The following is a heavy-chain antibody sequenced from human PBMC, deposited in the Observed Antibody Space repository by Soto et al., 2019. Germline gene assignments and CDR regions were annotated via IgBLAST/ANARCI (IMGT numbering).Heavy chain of an antibody. D-gene: IGHD1-1*01. V-gene: IGHV1-69*13. Sequence: SVKVSCKASGGTFSSYAISWVRQAPGQGLEWMGGIIPIFGTANYAQKFQGRVTITADESTSTAYMELSSLRSEDTAVDYCAGPPEPTRIYSYFGMDVWGQGTTVTVSS. CDR3: AGPPEPTRIYSYFGMDV. J-gene: IGHJ6*02. CDR1: GGTFSSYA. CDR2: IIPIFGTA.